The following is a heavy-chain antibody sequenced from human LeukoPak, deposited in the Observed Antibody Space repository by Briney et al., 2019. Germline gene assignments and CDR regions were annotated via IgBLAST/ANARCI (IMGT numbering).Heavy chain of an antibody. CDR1: GLTLSRYA. J-gene: IGHJ4*02. CDR3: ARGLIVAGRTQLPPDY. D-gene: IGHD6-19*01. Sequence: GGSLRLSCAGSGLTLSRYAMSWVRQAPGKGLEWVSYISSSGSTMYYADSVKGRFTISRDNSKNSLYLQMDSLRAEDTAVYYCARGLIVAGRTQLPPDYWGPGTLVTVSS. CDR2: ISSSGSTM. V-gene: IGHV3-48*03.